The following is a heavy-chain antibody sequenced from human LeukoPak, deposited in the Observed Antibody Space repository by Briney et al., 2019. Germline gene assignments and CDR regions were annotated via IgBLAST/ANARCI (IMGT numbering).Heavy chain of an antibody. CDR3: ARHGQKEIGYYEVDY. V-gene: IGHV5-51*01. Sequence: GESLKISCKGSGSSFTNYFIGWVRQMPGKGLEWMEIIYPGDSDTRYSPSFRGQVTISADKSISTAYLQWSSLKASDTAMSYCARHGQKEIGYYEVDYWGQGTLVTVSS. D-gene: IGHD3-22*01. J-gene: IGHJ4*02. CDR1: GSSFTNYF. CDR2: IYPGDSDT.